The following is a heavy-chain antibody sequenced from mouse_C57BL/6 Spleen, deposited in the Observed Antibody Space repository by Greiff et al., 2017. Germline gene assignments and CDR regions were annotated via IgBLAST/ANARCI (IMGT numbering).Heavy chain of an antibody. V-gene: IGHV1-53*01. CDR1: GYTFTSYW. CDR3: AREGAYYSNSWFAY. CDR2: INPSNGGT. D-gene: IGHD2-5*01. J-gene: IGHJ3*01. Sequence: QVQLKQPGTELVKPGASVKLSCKASGYTFTSYWMHWVKQRPGQGLEWIGNINPSNGGTNYNEKFKSKATLTVDKSSSTAYMQLSSLTSEDSAVYYCAREGAYYSNSWFAYWGQGTLVTVSA.